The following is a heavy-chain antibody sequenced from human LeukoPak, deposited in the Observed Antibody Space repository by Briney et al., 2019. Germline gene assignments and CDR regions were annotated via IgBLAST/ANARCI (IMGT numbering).Heavy chain of an antibody. CDR2: ISSSGSTI. Sequence: GGSLRLSCAASGFTFSDYYMSWIRQAPGKGLEWVSYISSSGSTIYYADSVKGRFTISRDNAKNSLYLQVNSLRAEDTAVYYCARDPPQSIAAAGDYYYYYMDVWGKGTTVTVSS. D-gene: IGHD6-13*01. CDR3: ARDPPQSIAAAGDYYYYYMDV. J-gene: IGHJ6*03. CDR1: GFTFSDYY. V-gene: IGHV3-11*04.